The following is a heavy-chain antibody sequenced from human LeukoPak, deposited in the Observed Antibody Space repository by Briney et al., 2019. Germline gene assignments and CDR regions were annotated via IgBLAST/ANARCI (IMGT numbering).Heavy chain of an antibody. CDR3: ARQRSSTWSLGY. Sequence: SETLSLTCTVSGGSISSYYWSWIRQPPGKGLEWIGYVYYSGSTNYNPSLKSRVTISVDPSKNQFSLRLSSLTAADTAVYFCARQRSSTWSLGYWGQGTLVTV. J-gene: IGHJ4*02. CDR1: GGSISSYY. CDR2: VYYSGST. D-gene: IGHD6-13*01. V-gene: IGHV4-59*08.